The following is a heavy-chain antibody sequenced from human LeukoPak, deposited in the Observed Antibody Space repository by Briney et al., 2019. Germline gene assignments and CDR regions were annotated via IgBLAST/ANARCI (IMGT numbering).Heavy chain of an antibody. J-gene: IGHJ3*02. V-gene: IGHV4-38-2*01. D-gene: IGHD6-19*01. CDR1: GYSISSGYY. Sequence: SETLSLTCAVSGYSISSGYYWGWIRQPPGKGLEWIGSIYHSGSTYYNPSLKSRVTISVDTSKNQFSLKLSSMTAADTAVYYCARGATEYSSGWYYAFDIWGQGTMVTVSS. CDR3: ARGATEYSSGWYYAFDI. CDR2: IYHSGST.